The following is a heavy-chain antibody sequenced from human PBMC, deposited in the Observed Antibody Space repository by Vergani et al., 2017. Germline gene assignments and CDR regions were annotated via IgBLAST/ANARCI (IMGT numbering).Heavy chain of an antibody. J-gene: IGHJ3*02. CDR3: ATDSGDGSDM. D-gene: IGHD6-25*01. Sequence: QVQLVQSGSELKKPGASVKVFCKASGYSFISYGMNWVRQAPGQGLEWMGRINTNTGNPTYAQGFTGRFVLSLDTSVSTACLQISSLKAEDTAVYYCATDSGDGSDMWGQGTMVTVYS. CDR2: INTNTGNP. V-gene: IGHV7-4-1*02. CDR1: GYSFISYG.